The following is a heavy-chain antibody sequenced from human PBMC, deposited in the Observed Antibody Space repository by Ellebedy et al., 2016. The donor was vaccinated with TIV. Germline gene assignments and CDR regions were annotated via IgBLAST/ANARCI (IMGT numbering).Heavy chain of an antibody. V-gene: IGHV4-4*02. Sequence: MPSETLSLTCAVSGDSIISSNRWSWVRQSPGKRLEWIGEIYHGGSTIYNPSLKSRVTISVDKSTNQFPLNLRSMTAADTAVYYCARWEGRRCFDHWGQGTLVTVSS. CDR1: GDSIISSNR. D-gene: IGHD1-26*01. J-gene: IGHJ4*02. CDR3: ARWEGRRCFDH. CDR2: IYHGGST.